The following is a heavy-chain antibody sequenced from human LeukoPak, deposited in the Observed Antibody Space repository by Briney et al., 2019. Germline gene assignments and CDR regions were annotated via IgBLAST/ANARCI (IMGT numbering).Heavy chain of an antibody. CDR1: GFTFSQSW. CDR3: ARDPAFGAVDY. D-gene: IGHD3-10*01. V-gene: IGHV3-7*01. J-gene: IGHJ4*02. CDR2: MNLDGSRK. Sequence: GGPLRLSCVPPGFTFSQSWMAWVRKAPGKGLEWVALMNLDGSRKLYVDSVKGRFIISRDNTDNAVYLQMNSLRVEDTAVYYCARDPAFGAVDYWGQGALVTVSS.